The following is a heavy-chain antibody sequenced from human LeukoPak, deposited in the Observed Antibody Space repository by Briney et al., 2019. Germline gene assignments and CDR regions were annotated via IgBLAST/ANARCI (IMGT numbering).Heavy chain of an antibody. J-gene: IGHJ1*01. CDR2: IKSDGSST. CDR3: ARAASCGGDCSSSYLQH. Sequence: PGGSLRLSCAASRFTFSSHWMHWVRQAPGKGLVWVSRIKSDGSSTSYADSVKGRFTISRDNAKNTLYLQMNSLRAEDMAVYYCARAASCGGDCSSSYLQHWGQGTLVTVSS. V-gene: IGHV3-74*01. CDR1: RFTFSSHW. D-gene: IGHD2-21*02.